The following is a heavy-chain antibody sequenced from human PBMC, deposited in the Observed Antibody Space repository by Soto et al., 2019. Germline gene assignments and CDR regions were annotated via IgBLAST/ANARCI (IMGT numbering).Heavy chain of an antibody. CDR1: GHRFTNYW. CDR3: ARYVSVGIAVAGPAHFDY. D-gene: IGHD6-19*01. CDR2: IYPGDSDT. Sequence: GASLKISCKGSGHRFTNYWIAWVRQRPGKGLEWMGIIYPGDSDTRYSPSFQGQVTISADKSISTAYLQWSSLKASDTAMYYWARYVSVGIAVAGPAHFDYWGQGTLVTVSS. V-gene: IGHV5-51*01. J-gene: IGHJ4*02.